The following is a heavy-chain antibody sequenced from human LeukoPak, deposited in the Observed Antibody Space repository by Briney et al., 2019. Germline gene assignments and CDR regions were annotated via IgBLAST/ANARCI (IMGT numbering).Heavy chain of an antibody. CDR1: GFTFSSYG. CDR2: IWYDGSNK. D-gene: IGHD2-2*01. CDR3: ARERDQQLHDY. Sequence: GGSLRLSCAASGFTFSSYGMHWVRQAPGKGLEWVAVIWYDGSNKYYADSVKGRFTISRDNSKNTLYLQMNSLRAEDTAVYYCARERDQQLHDYWGQGTLVTVSS. J-gene: IGHJ4*02. V-gene: IGHV3-33*01.